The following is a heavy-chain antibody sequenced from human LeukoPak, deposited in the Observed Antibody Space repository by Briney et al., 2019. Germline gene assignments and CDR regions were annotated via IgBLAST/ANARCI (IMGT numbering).Heavy chain of an antibody. CDR1: GGSFSGYY. CDR3: ARPLKQQLVRGSWFDP. CDR2: INHSGST. J-gene: IGHJ5*02. Sequence: SETLSLTCAVCGGSFSGYYWSWIRQPPGKGLEWIGEINHSGSTNYNPSLKSRVTISVDTSKNQFSLKLSSVTAADTAVYYCARPLKQQLVRGSWFDPWGQGTLVTVSS. V-gene: IGHV4-34*01. D-gene: IGHD6-13*01.